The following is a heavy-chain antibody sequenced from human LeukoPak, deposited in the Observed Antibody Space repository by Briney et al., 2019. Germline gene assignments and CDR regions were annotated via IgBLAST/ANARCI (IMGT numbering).Heavy chain of an antibody. Sequence: ASVKVSCKASGYTFTGYYMHWVRQAPGQGLEWMGRINPNSGGTNYAQKFQGRVTMTRDTSISTAYMELSRLRSDDTAVYYCARDIGGGEDYGDYFDYWGQGTLVTVSS. V-gene: IGHV1-2*06. CDR2: INPNSGGT. J-gene: IGHJ4*02. CDR3: ARDIGGGEDYGDYFDY. CDR1: GYTFTGYY. D-gene: IGHD4-17*01.